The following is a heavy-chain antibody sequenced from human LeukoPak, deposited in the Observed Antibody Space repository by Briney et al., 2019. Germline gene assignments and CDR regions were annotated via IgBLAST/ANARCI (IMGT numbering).Heavy chain of an antibody. V-gene: IGHV1-69*05. Sequence: SVKVSCKASGGTFSSYAISWVRQAPGQGLEWMGGIIPIFGTTNYAQKFQGRVTITTDESTSTAYMELSSLRSEDTAVYYCACLADIVVVPAASFDYWGQGTLVTVSS. J-gene: IGHJ4*02. CDR2: IIPIFGTT. D-gene: IGHD2-2*01. CDR1: GGTFSSYA. CDR3: ACLADIVVVPAASFDY.